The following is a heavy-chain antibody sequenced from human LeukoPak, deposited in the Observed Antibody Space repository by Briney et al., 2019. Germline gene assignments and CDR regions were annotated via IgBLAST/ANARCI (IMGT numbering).Heavy chain of an antibody. V-gene: IGHV1-69*05. CDR2: IIPIFGTA. CDR3: ARDSPSYDYVWGSYPQVAFDI. D-gene: IGHD3-16*02. Sequence: SVKVSCKASGGTSSSYAISWVRQAPGQGLEWMGRIIPIFGTANYAQKFQGRVTITTDESTSTAYMELSSLRSEDTAVYYCARDSPSYDYVWGSYPQVAFDIWGQGTMVTVSS. CDR1: GGTSSSYA. J-gene: IGHJ3*02.